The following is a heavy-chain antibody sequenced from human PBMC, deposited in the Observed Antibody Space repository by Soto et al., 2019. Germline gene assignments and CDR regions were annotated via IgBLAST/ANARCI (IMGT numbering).Heavy chain of an antibody. CDR3: AKAIANYDSSGRDY. D-gene: IGHD3-22*01. V-gene: IGHV3-23*01. J-gene: IGHJ4*02. CDR2: ISGSGGST. Sequence: EVQLLESGGGLVQPGGSLRLSCAASGFTFSSYAMSWVRQAPGKGLEWVSAISGSGGSTYYADSVKGPFTISRDNSKNTLYLQMNSLRAEDTAVYYCAKAIANYDSSGRDYWGQGTLVTVSS. CDR1: GFTFSSYA.